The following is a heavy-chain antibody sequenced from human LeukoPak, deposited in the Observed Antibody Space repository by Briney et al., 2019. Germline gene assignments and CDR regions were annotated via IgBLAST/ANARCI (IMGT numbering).Heavy chain of an antibody. CDR1: GFTFSNHA. V-gene: IGHV3-23*01. Sequence: GGSLRLSCAASGFTFSNHAMSWVRQTPGKGPQWISVISGSGRTTEYADSVKGRFTISRDNSKNTLSLQMNSLRVEDTAIYYCVKNVVVKRYIDYWGQGTLVTVSS. J-gene: IGHJ4*02. D-gene: IGHD2-15*01. CDR2: ISGSGRTT. CDR3: VKNVVVKRYIDY.